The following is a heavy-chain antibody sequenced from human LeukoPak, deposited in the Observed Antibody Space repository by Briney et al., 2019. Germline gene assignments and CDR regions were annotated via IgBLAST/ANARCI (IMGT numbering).Heavy chain of an antibody. CDR2: IFYSGST. D-gene: IGHD1-1*01. J-gene: IGHJ4*02. Sequence: SETLSLICTVSGGSISTYYWTWIRQPPGKGLEWIGYIFYSGSTNYNPSLKSRATISVDPSKNQFSLSLNPVTAADTAVYYCARDGWATALFDYWGQGTLVTVSS. CDR1: GGSISTYY. CDR3: ARDGWATALFDY. V-gene: IGHV4-59*01.